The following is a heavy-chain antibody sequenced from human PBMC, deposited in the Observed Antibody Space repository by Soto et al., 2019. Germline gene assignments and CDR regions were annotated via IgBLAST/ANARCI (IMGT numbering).Heavy chain of an antibody. J-gene: IGHJ6*03. Sequence: ASVKVSCKASGYTFTGYYMHWVRQAPGQGLEWMGWINPNSGGTNYAQKFQGWVTMTRDTSISTAYMELSRLRSDETAVYYCARGLIVRTGVYYYYMDVWGKGTTVTVSS. CDR3: ARGLIVRTGVYYYYMDV. V-gene: IGHV1-2*04. CDR2: INPNSGGT. CDR1: GYTFTGYY. D-gene: IGHD3-22*01.